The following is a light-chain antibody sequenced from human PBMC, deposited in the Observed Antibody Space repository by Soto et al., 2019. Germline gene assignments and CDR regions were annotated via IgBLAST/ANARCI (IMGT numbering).Light chain of an antibody. CDR2: GAS. Sequence: EIVMTQSPATLSVSPGERATLSCRASQSVSSNLAWYQQKPGQAPRRLIYGASTRATGIPARFSGSGSGTEFTLTISSLQSEDFAVDYWPQYYHWPITFGQGTQLDIK. J-gene: IGKJ5*01. V-gene: IGKV3-15*01. CDR3: PQYYHWPIT. CDR1: QSVSSN.